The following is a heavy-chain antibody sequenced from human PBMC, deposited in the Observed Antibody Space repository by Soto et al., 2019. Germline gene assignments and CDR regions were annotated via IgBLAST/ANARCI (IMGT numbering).Heavy chain of an antibody. V-gene: IGHV3-74*01. CDR1: GFIFSSYW. Sequence: EVQLVESGGGLVQPGGSLRLSCAASGFIFSSYWMHWVRQAPGKGLVWVSRINSDGSSTTYADSVKGRFTTSRDNAKNTLYLQMNSLRAEDTAVYYCVREAPNWNPDYWGQGTLVTVSS. D-gene: IGHD1-1*01. CDR2: INSDGSST. J-gene: IGHJ4*02. CDR3: VREAPNWNPDY.